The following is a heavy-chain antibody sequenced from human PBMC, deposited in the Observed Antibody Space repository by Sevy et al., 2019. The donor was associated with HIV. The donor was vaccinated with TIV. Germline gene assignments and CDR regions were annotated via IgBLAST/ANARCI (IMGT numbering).Heavy chain of an antibody. V-gene: IGHV1-2*02. CDR1: GYTFTGYY. J-gene: IGHJ5*02. CDR2: INPNSGGT. D-gene: IGHD6-13*01. Sequence: ASVKVSCKASGYTFTGYYMHWVRQAPGQGLEGRGWINPNSGGTNYAQKFQGRVTMTRDTSISTAYMELSRLRSDDTAVYYCARDTVRSSSWYWFDPWGQGTLVTVSS. CDR3: ARDTVRSSSWYWFDP.